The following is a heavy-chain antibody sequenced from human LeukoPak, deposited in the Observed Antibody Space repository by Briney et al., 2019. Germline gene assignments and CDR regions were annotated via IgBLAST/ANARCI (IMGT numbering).Heavy chain of an antibody. V-gene: IGHV3-21*01. D-gene: IGHD2-15*01. Sequence: PGGSLRLSCAASGFTFSSYSMNWLRQAPGKGLEWVSSISSGRSYIYYADSVKGRFTISRDNAKNSLYLQMNSLRAEDTAVYYCARDLDDGVCSGGSCYSAIGFDYWGQGTLVTVSS. CDR1: GFTFSSYS. J-gene: IGHJ4*02. CDR2: ISSGRSYI. CDR3: ARDLDDGVCSGGSCYSAIGFDY.